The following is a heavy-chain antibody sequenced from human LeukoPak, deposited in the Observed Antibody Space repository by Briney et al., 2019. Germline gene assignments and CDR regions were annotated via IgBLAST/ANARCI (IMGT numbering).Heavy chain of an antibody. J-gene: IGHJ4*02. V-gene: IGHV3-30*02. CDR1: GFTFSSYG. CDR3: AKDYDFWSGHNPDY. D-gene: IGHD3-3*01. CDR2: IRYDGSNK. Sequence: GGSLRLSCAASGFTFSSYGMHWVRQAPGKGLEWVAFIRYDGSNKYYADSVKGRFTISRDNSKNTLYLQMNSLRAEDKAVYYCAKDYDFWSGHNPDYWGQGTLVTVSS.